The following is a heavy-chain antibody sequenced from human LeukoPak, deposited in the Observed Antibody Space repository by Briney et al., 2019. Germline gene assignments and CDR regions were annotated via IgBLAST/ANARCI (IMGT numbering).Heavy chain of an antibody. CDR1: GFTFSSYG. J-gene: IGHJ4*02. CDR3: ARDRGDFLTGYYSSFDY. Sequence: PGGSLRLSCAASGFTFSSYGMHWVRQAPGKGLEWVAVIWYDGSNKYYADSVKGRFTISRDNSKNTLYLQMNSLRAEDTAMYYCARDRGDFLTGYYSSFDYWGQGTLVTVSS. D-gene: IGHD3-9*01. V-gene: IGHV3-33*01. CDR2: IWYDGSNK.